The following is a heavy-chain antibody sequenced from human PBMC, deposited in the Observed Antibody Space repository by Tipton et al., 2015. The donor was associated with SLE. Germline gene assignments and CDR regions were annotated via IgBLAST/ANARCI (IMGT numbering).Heavy chain of an antibody. CDR3: TRHSSSSWYAFGY. Sequence: SLRLSCTASGFTFGDYAMSWVRQAPGKGLEWVGFIRSKAYGGTTEYAASVKGRFTISRDDSKSIAYLQMNSLKTEDTAVYYCTRHSSSSWYAFGYWGQGTLVTVSS. CDR1: GFTFGDYA. V-gene: IGHV3-49*04. D-gene: IGHD6-13*01. J-gene: IGHJ4*02. CDR2: IRSKAYGGTT.